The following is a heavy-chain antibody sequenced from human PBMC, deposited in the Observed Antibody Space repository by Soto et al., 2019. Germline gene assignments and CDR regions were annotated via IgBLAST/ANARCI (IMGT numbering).Heavy chain of an antibody. CDR1: GYNFTAFW. CDR2: IDPSDSYT. V-gene: IGHV5-10-1*01. Sequence: PGESLKISCKASGYNFTAFWIHWVRQMPGKGLEWLGEIDPSDSYTNYSPSFEGHVTISTDNSITTAYLQWSSLRASDTALYFCARVHKNWFDSWAQGTMVTVSS. CDR3: ARVHKNWFDS. J-gene: IGHJ5*01.